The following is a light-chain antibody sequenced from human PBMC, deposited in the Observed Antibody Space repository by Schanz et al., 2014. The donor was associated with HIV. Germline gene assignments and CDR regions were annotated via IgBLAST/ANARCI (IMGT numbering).Light chain of an antibody. Sequence: QSALTQPASVSGTPGQSITISCTGSSSDVGGYNYVSWYQQHPDKAPKLMIYEVSERPSGVPDRFSGSKSGNTASLTISGLQAEDEAYYYCSSFRNTNTVVFGGGTKLTVL. J-gene: IGLJ3*02. CDR2: EVS. CDR1: SSDVGGYNY. CDR3: SSFRNTNTVV. V-gene: IGLV2-14*01.